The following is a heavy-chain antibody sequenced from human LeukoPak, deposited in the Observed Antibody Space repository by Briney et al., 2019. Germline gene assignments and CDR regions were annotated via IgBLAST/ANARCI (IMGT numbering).Heavy chain of an antibody. CDR3: AKARTVAGRVAFDY. CDR1: GLTFTSFA. CDR2: ISGSGGST. Sequence: GGPRSLSVPASGLTFTSFALSWVRKAPGKGLEWASAISGSGGSTYYADSVKGRFTISRDNSKNTLYLQMNSLRAEDTAVYYCAKARTVAGRVAFDYWGQGTLVTVSS. V-gene: IGHV3-23*01. J-gene: IGHJ4*02. D-gene: IGHD6-19*01.